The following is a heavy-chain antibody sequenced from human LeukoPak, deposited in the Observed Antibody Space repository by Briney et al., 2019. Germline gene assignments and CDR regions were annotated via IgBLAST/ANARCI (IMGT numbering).Heavy chain of an antibody. CDR3: ARAYSSSWYWYFDL. Sequence: SETLSLTCTVSGASIRSHYWSWIRQPPGKGLEWIGYMYYSGNSNYNPALKSRVTISVDTSKNQFSLKMISVTPADTAVYYCARAYSSSWYWYFDLWGRGTLVTVSS. D-gene: IGHD6-13*01. CDR1: GASIRSHY. V-gene: IGHV4-59*11. J-gene: IGHJ2*01. CDR2: MYYSGNS.